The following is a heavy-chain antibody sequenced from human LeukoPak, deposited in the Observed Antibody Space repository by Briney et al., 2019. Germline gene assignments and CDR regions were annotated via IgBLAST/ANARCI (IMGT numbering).Heavy chain of an antibody. D-gene: IGHD6-6*01. CDR2: IRYDGSNK. J-gene: IGHJ4*02. V-gene: IGHV3-30*02. CDR1: GFTFSSYG. CDR3: ANGALFSSSSGVDY. Sequence: GGSLRLSCAASGFTFSSYGMHWVRQAPGKGLEWVAFIRYDGSNKYYADSVKGRFTISRDNSKNTLYLQMNSLRAENTAVYYCANGALFSSSSGVDYWGQGTLVTVSS.